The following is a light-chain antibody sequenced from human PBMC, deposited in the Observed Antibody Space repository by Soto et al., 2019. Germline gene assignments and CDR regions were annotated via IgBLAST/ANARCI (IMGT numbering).Light chain of an antibody. CDR2: EVS. J-gene: IGLJ1*01. CDR1: SSDVGGYNY. Sequence: QSALTQPPSASGSLGQSVTISCTGTSSDVGGYNYVSWYQQHPGKAPKLMIYEVSNRPSGVSNRFSGSKSGNTASLTISGLQAEDEADYYCSSYTSSSTRVFGTGTKLTVL. CDR3: SSYTSSSTRV. V-gene: IGLV2-14*01.